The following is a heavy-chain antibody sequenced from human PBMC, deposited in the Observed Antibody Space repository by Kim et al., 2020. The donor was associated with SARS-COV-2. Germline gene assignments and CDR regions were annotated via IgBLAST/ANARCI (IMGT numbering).Heavy chain of an antibody. CDR3: AKGTGVAAAGTGDY. D-gene: IGHD6-13*01. J-gene: IGHJ4*02. V-gene: IGHV3-23*01. Sequence: ADTVKGQFTISRDNSKNTLYLQMSSLRAEDTAVYYCAKGTGVAAAGTGDYWGQGTLVTVSS.